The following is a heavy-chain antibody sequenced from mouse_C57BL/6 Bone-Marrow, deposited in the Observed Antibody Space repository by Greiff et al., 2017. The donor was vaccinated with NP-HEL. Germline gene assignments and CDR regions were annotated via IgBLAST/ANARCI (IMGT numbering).Heavy chain of an antibody. V-gene: IGHV1-22*01. D-gene: IGHD1-1*01. CDR3: APGRYFDV. CDR1: GYTFTDYN. Sequence: EVKVVESGPELVKPGASVKMSCKASGYTFTDYNMHWVKQSHGKSLEWIGYINPNNGGTSYNQKFKGKATLTVNKSSSTAYMELRSLTSEDSAVYYCAPGRYFDVWGTGTTVTVSS. J-gene: IGHJ1*03. CDR2: INPNNGGT.